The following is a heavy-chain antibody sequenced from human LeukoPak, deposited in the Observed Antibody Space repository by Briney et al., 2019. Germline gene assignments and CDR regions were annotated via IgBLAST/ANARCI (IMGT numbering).Heavy chain of an antibody. V-gene: IGHV3-23*01. CDR2: ISGSGGST. J-gene: IGHJ6*03. D-gene: IGHD3-22*01. CDR1: GFTFSSYA. Sequence: GGSLRLSCAASGFTFSSYAMSWVRQAPGKGLEWVSAISGSGGSTYYADSVKGRFTISRDNSKNTLYLQMNGLRAEDTAVYYCAKVATPNYYDSSGYYPPYYYYYMDVWGKGTTVTVSS. CDR3: AKVATPNYYDSSGYYPPYYYYYMDV.